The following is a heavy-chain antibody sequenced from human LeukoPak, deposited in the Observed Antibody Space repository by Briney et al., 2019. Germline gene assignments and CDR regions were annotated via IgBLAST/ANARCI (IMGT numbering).Heavy chain of an antibody. Sequence: SGGSLSLSCAASGFTFSSYGMHWVRQAPGKGLEWVAFIRYDGSNKYYADSVKGRFTISRDNSKNTLYLQMNSLRAEDTAVYYCATDLTHSSSWPNHFDYWGQGTLVTVSS. D-gene: IGHD6-13*01. CDR1: GFTFSSYG. J-gene: IGHJ4*02. CDR2: IRYDGSNK. CDR3: ATDLTHSSSWPNHFDY. V-gene: IGHV3-30*02.